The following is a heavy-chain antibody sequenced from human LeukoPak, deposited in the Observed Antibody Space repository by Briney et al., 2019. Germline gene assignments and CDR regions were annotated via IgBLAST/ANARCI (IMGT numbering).Heavy chain of an antibody. CDR1: GFTFSSYG. CDR2: ISYDGSNK. CDR3: AKVPTTVVNPTVIPDAFDI. V-gene: IGHV3-30*18. D-gene: IGHD4-23*01. J-gene: IGHJ3*02. Sequence: GGSLRLSCAASGFTFSSYGMHWVRQAPGKGLEWVAVISYDGSNKYYADSVKGRFTISRDNSKNTLYLQMNSLRAEDTAVYYCAKVPTTVVNPTVIPDAFDIWGQGTMVTVSS.